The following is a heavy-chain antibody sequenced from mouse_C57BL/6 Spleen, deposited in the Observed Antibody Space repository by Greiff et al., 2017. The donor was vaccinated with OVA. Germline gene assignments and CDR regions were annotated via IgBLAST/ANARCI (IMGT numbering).Heavy chain of an antibody. CDR1: GFSFNTYA. Sequence: EVMLVESGGGLVQPKGSLKLSCAASGFSFNTYAMNWVRQAPGKGLEWVARIRSKSNNYATYYADSVKDRFTISRDDSESMLYLQMNNLKTEDTAMYYCVRHENYYGSYWYFDVWGTGTTVTVSS. J-gene: IGHJ1*03. V-gene: IGHV10-1*01. CDR3: VRHENYYGSYWYFDV. CDR2: IRSKSNNYAT. D-gene: IGHD1-1*01.